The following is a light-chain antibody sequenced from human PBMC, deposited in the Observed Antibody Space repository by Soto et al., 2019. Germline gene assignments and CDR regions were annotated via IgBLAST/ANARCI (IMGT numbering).Light chain of an antibody. CDR2: KAS. CDR3: QQYNSYWT. J-gene: IGKJ1*01. CDR1: QSISSW. Sequence: DIQMTQSPSTLSASVGDRVTITCRASQSISSWLAWYQQKPGKAPKLLIYKASSLESGVPSRFSGSGSGTEFTLIISSLQPDDFATYYCQQYNSYWTFGPGTKVEIK. V-gene: IGKV1-5*03.